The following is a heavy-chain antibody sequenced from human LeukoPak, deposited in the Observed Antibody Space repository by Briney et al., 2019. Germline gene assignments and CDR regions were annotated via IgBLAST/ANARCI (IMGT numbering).Heavy chain of an antibody. J-gene: IGHJ2*01. V-gene: IGHV3-48*02. Sequence: GGSLRLSCAASGFTFSSYSMNWVRQAPGKGLEWVSYISTSSSTIYYADSVKGRFTISRDNAKNSLYLQMNSLRDEDTAVYYCARDGGYGDYVYWYFDLWGRRTLLSVSS. D-gene: IGHD4-17*01. CDR2: ISTSSSTI. CDR1: GFTFSSYS. CDR3: ARDGGYGDYVYWYFDL.